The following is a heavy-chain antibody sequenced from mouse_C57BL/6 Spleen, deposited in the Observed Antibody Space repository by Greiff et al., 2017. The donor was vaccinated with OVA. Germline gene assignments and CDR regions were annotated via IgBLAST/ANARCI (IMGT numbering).Heavy chain of an antibody. CDR2: ISDGGSYT. Sequence: EVQLVESGGGLVKPGGSLKLSCAASGFTFSSYAMFWVRQTPEKRLEWVATISDGGSYTYYPDNVKGRFTISRDNAKNNLYLQMSHLKSEDTAMYYCARDPLTGSYFDYWGQGTTLTVSS. CDR1: GFTFSSYA. J-gene: IGHJ2*01. V-gene: IGHV5-4*01. D-gene: IGHD4-1*01. CDR3: ARDPLTGSYFDY.